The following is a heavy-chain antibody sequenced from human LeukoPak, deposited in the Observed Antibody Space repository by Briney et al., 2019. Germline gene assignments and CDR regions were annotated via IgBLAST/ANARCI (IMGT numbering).Heavy chain of an antibody. V-gene: IGHV1-2*02. Sequence: ASVKVSCKASGYTFTGYYMHWVRQAPRQGREWMGWINPNTGATNYAQKFQGRVTMTTDTSISTAYMELSRLRSDDTAVYYCVTLLSNAAFDYWGQGTLVTVSS. CDR2: INPNTGAT. J-gene: IGHJ4*02. CDR3: VTLLSNAAFDY. D-gene: IGHD6-25*01. CDR1: GYTFTGYY.